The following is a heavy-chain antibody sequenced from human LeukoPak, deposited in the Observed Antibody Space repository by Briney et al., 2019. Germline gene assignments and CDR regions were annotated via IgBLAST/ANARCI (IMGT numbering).Heavy chain of an antibody. CDR1: GGPISSYY. Sequence: PSETLSPTCTVSGGPISSYYWSWIRQPPGKGLEWIGYIYYSGSTNYNPSLKSRVTISVDTSKNQFSLKLSSVTAADTAVYYCARVPSGITGTTGDYWGQGTLVTVSS. CDR2: IYYSGST. V-gene: IGHV4-59*01. CDR3: ARVPSGITGTTGDY. D-gene: IGHD1-7*01. J-gene: IGHJ4*02.